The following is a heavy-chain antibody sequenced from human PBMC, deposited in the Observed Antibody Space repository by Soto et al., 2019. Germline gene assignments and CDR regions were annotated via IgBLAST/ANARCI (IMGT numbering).Heavy chain of an antibody. CDR3: ARVAYDLLTGYYNGGAFEI. Sequence: ASVKVSCKASGYTFTSYGISWVRQAPGQGLEWMGWISAYNGNTNYAQKLQGRVTMTTDTSTSTAYMELRSLRSDDTAVYYCARVAYDLLTGYYNGGAFEIWGQGTMVTVSS. D-gene: IGHD3-9*01. CDR1: GYTFTSYG. V-gene: IGHV1-18*01. CDR2: ISAYNGNT. J-gene: IGHJ3*02.